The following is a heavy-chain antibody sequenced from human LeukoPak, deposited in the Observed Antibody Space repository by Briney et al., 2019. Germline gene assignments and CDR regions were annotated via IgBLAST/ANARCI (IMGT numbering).Heavy chain of an antibody. CDR3: AAGYSSSWYVDYYYMDV. CDR1: GYTFTSYG. CDR2: ISAYNGNT. V-gene: IGHV1-18*01. D-gene: IGHD6-13*01. J-gene: IGHJ6*03. Sequence: ASVKVSCKASGYTFTSYGISWVRQAPGQGLEWMGWISAYNGNTNYAQKLQGRVTMTTDTSTSTAYMELRSLRSDDTAVYYCAAGYSSSWYVDYYYMDVWGKGTTVTVSS.